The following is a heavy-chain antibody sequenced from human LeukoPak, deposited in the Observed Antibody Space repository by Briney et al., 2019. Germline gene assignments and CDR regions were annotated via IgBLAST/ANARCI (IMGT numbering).Heavy chain of an antibody. CDR1: GGSISSSSYY. CDR2: IYYSGST. Sequence: PSETLSLTCTVSGGSISSSSYYWGWIRQPPGKGLEWIGSIYYSGSTYYNPSLKSRVTISVDTSKNQFSLKLSSVTAADTAVYYCARPVLRRVDYWGQGTLVTVSS. J-gene: IGHJ4*02. CDR3: ARPVLRRVDY. V-gene: IGHV4-39*01. D-gene: IGHD2/OR15-2a*01.